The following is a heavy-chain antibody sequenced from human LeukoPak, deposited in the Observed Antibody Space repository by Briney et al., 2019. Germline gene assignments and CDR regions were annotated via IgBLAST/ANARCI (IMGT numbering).Heavy chain of an antibody. D-gene: IGHD6-13*01. CDR2: IRSTGDT. CDR3: SGHGSSSY. V-gene: IGHV3-23*01. CDR1: GFSFSENA. Sequence: PGGSLRLSCATSGFSFSENALSWFRQAPGKGLEWVSDIRSTGDTYYAESVKGRFTISRDNSKNTLYLQMNSLRADDTALYYASGHGSSSYWGQGTLVTASS. J-gene: IGHJ4*02.